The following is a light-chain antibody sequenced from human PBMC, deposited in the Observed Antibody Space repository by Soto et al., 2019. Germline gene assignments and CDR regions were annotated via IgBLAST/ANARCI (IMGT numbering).Light chain of an antibody. CDR1: QSVSSTY. Sequence: EIVLTQSPGPLSLSPGERATLSCRASQSVSSTYLAWYQQKPGQAPRPLIYRTSTRATGIPDRFSGSGSGTDFTLTISSLQPEDFATYYCQQSYSTTWTFGQGTKVDIK. CDR3: QQSYSTTWT. J-gene: IGKJ1*01. V-gene: IGKV3-20*01. CDR2: RTS.